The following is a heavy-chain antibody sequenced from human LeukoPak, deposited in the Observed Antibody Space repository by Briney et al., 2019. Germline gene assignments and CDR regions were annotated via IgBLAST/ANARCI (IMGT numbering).Heavy chain of an antibody. V-gene: IGHV4-39*07. CDR3: ARGWGIAAHFDY. Sequence: SETLSLTCTVSGGSISSSSYYWGWIRQPPGKGLEWIGSIYYSGSTYYNPSLKSRVTISVDTSKNQFSLKLSSVTAADTAVYYCARGWGIAAHFDYWGQGTLVTVSS. J-gene: IGHJ4*02. CDR2: IYYSGST. CDR1: GGSISSSSYY. D-gene: IGHD6-13*01.